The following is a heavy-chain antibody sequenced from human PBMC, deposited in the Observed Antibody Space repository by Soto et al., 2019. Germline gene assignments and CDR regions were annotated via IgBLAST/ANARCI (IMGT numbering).Heavy chain of an antibody. D-gene: IGHD3-22*01. CDR1: GYPFTSYG. V-gene: IGHV1-18*01. J-gene: IGHJ3*02. CDR2: IRAYNGNT. Sequence: QVQLVQSGAEVKKPGAAVKVSCKASGYPFTSYGITLVRQAPGQGLEWMGWIRAYNGNTNYAQKLQGRVTMTTETSTSTAYMELRSLRSDDTAVYYWARDGYMDRAFDIWCQGTMVTVSS. CDR3: ARDGYMDRAFDI.